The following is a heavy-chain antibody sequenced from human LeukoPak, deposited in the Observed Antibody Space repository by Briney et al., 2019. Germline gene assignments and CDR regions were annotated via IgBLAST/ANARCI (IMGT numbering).Heavy chain of an antibody. D-gene: IGHD6-13*01. CDR2: IHSSGST. CDR1: GGSISSHY. J-gene: IGHJ3*02. Sequence: PSETLSLTCTVSGGSISSHYWSWIRQPAGKGLEWIGRIHSSGSTNYNPSLKGRVTMSLGTSKKQFSLKLSPVTAADTAVYYCATSIAVAGWLEGAFDIWGQGTMVTVSS. V-gene: IGHV4-4*07. CDR3: ATSIAVAGWLEGAFDI.